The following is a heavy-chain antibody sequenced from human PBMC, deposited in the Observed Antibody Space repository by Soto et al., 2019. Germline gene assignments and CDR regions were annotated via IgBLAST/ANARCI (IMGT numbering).Heavy chain of an antibody. D-gene: IGHD2-2*01. J-gene: IGHJ6*03. CDR1: GYTFTSYA. Sequence: ASVKVSCKASGYTFTSYAMHWVRQAPGQRLEWMGWINAGNGNTKYSQKFQGRVTITRDTSASTAYMELSSLRSEDTAVYYCASGEAVYCSSTSCLRNDAYYYYMDVWGKGTTVTVSS. CDR3: ASGEAVYCSSTSCLRNDAYYYYMDV. CDR2: INAGNGNT. V-gene: IGHV1-3*01.